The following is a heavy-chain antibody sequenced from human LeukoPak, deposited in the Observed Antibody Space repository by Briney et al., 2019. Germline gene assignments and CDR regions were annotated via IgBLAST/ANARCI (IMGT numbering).Heavy chain of an antibody. CDR2: IKEDGSQK. CDR3: ARVVRYDSSGQNAFDI. V-gene: IGHV3-7*01. CDR1: EFTFSRYW. D-gene: IGHD3-22*01. Sequence: PGGSLRLSCAASEFTFSRYWMSWVRKAPGRGLEWVGNIKEDGSQKYYADSVKGRFIISRDNSKNTLYLQMNSLRAEDTALYYCARVVRYDSSGQNAFDIWGKGTTVTVSS. J-gene: IGHJ3*02.